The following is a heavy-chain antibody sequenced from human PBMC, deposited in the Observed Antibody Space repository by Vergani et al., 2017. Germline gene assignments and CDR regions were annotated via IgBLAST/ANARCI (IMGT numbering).Heavy chain of an antibody. D-gene: IGHD2-15*01. J-gene: IGHJ6*02. CDR2: INPSGGST. CDR1: GYTFTSYY. V-gene: IGHV1-46*01. CDR3: AREGAVVVAATLPRHYYYGMDV. Sequence: QVQLVQSGAEVKKPGASVKVSCKASGYTFTSYYMHWVRQAPGQGLEWMGIINPSGGSTSYAQKFQGRVTMTRDTSTGTVYMELSSLRSEDTAVYYCAREGAVVVAATLPRHYYYGMDVWGQGTTVTVSS.